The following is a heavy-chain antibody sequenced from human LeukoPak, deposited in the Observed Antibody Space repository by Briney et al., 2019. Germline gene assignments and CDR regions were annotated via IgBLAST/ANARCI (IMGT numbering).Heavy chain of an antibody. CDR2: ISYDGSNK. Sequence: GGSLRLSCAASGFTFSSYAMHWVRQAPGKGLEWVAVISYDGSNKYYADSEKGRFTISRDNSKNTLYLQMNSLRAEGTAVYYCARDRIAVESYFDYWGQGTLVTVSS. J-gene: IGHJ4*02. D-gene: IGHD6-19*01. V-gene: IGHV3-30*01. CDR3: ARDRIAVESYFDY. CDR1: GFTFSSYA.